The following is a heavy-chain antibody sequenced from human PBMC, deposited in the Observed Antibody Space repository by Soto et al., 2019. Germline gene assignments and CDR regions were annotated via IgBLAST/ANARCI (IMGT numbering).Heavy chain of an antibody. Sequence: SETLSLTCTVSGDSSNSGGYYWSWIRQHPGKGLEWIGYIYYSGVTYYNPSLKRRVTISVDTSKTQFSLKLTSVPVADTAVFSCARVKKFSTSFYYGTAVWGHGTTVPVSS. CDR3: ARVKKFSTSFYYGTAV. V-gene: IGHV4-31*03. J-gene: IGHJ6*02. CDR1: GDSSNSGGYY. D-gene: IGHD3-3*02. CDR2: IYYSGVT.